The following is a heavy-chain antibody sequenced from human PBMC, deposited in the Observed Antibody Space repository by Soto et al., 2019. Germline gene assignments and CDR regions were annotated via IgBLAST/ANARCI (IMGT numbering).Heavy chain of an antibody. V-gene: IGHV3-30-3*01. CDR2: ISYDGSNK. Sequence: PGGSLRLSCAASGFTFSSYAMHWVRQAPGKGLEWVAVISYDGSNKYYADSVKGRFTISRDNSKNTLYLQMNSLRAEDTAVYYCARGQGVYAAFDIWGQGTMVTGSS. D-gene: IGHD3-16*01. CDR1: GFTFSSYA. J-gene: IGHJ3*02. CDR3: ARGQGVYAAFDI.